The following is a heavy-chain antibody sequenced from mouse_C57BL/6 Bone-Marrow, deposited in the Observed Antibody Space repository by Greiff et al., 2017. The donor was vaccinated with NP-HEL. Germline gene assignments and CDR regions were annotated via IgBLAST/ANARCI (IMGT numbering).Heavy chain of an antibody. CDR3: TRDRAVVAPLGFDV. D-gene: IGHD1-1*01. V-gene: IGHV5-9-1*02. Sequence: EVQVVESGEGLVKPGGSLKLSCAASGFTFSSYAMSWVRQTPEKRLEWVAYISSGGDYIYYADTVKGRFTISRDNARNTLYLQMSSLKSEDTAMYYCTRDRAVVAPLGFDVWGTGTTVTVSS. CDR1: GFTFSSYA. CDR2: ISSGGDYI. J-gene: IGHJ1*03.